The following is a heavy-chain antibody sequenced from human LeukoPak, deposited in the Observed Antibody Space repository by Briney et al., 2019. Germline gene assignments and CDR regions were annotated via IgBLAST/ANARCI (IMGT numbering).Heavy chain of an antibody. CDR3: ARLVSGRFDS. V-gene: IGHV4-59*08. CDR2: VYYTGST. CDR1: GGSFSGYY. Sequence: PSETLSLTCAVYGGSFSGYYWSWIRLPPGKGLEWIGYVYYTGSTNYNPSLKSRVTISVDTSKNQFSLQLSSVTAADTAVYYCARLVSGRFDSWGQGTLVTVSS. J-gene: IGHJ4*02. D-gene: IGHD2-21*02.